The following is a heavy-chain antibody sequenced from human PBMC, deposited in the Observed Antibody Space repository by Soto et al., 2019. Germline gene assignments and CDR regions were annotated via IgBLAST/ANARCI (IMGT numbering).Heavy chain of an antibody. Sequence: QVQLVECGGGVVQPGRSLRLSCAASGFTFSSYAMHWVRQAPGKGLEWVAVISYDGSNKYYADSVKGRFTISRDNSKNTLYLQMNSLRAEDTAVYYCARDLLLYGGNSHYYYYYGMDVWGQGTTVTVSS. CDR3: ARDLLLYGGNSHYYYYYGMDV. D-gene: IGHD4-17*01. J-gene: IGHJ6*02. CDR2: ISYDGSNK. CDR1: GFTFSSYA. V-gene: IGHV3-30-3*01.